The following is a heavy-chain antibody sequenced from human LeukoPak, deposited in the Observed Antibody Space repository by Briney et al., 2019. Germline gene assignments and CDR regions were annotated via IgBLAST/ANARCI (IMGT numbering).Heavy chain of an antibody. CDR1: GGTFGNYV. J-gene: IGHJ4*02. CDR3: AREDQGDGPICGDFEF. D-gene: IGHD3-16*01. CDR2: IIPNVDIR. Sequence: SVKVSCKASGGTFGNYVVSWVRQAPGQGLEWMGRIIPNVDIRNYEQKFQGRVTITADESTSTVYLELTTLRSDDTAVYYCAREDQGDGPICGDFEFWGQGTLVTVSS. V-gene: IGHV1-69*04.